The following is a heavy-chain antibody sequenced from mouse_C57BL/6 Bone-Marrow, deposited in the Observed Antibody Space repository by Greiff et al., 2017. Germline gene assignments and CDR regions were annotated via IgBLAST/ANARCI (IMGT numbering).Heavy chain of an antibody. J-gene: IGHJ4*01. Sequence: VQLMESGGGLVKPGGSLKLSCAASGFTFSDYGMHWVRQAPEKGLEWVAYISSGSSTIYYADTVKGRFTISRDNAKNTLFLQMTSLRSEDTAMYYCARPGFQCFYYYAMDYWGQGTSVTVSS. D-gene: IGHD3-1*01. CDR1: GFTFSDYG. CDR2: ISSGSSTI. V-gene: IGHV5-17*01. CDR3: ARPGFQCFYYYAMDY.